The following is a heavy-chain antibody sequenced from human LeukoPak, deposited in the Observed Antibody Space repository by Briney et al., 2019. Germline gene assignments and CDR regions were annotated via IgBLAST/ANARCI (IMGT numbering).Heavy chain of an antibody. Sequence: ASVKVSCKASGYTFTSHGISWVRQAPGQGLEWMGWISSNNGNTKYAQKFQGRVTMTTETSTSTAYMELKSLRSDDTAVYYRARDEGGAVNYWGQGTLVTVSS. V-gene: IGHV1-18*01. CDR1: GYTFTSHG. CDR3: ARDEGGAVNY. CDR2: ISSNNGNT. D-gene: IGHD1-26*01. J-gene: IGHJ4*02.